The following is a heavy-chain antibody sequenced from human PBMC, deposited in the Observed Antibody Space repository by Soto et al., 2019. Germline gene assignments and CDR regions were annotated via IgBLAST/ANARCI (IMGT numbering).Heavy chain of an antibody. V-gene: IGHV1-69*02. CDR2: IIPILGIA. J-gene: IGHJ6*02. D-gene: IGHD3-10*01. CDR1: GGTFSSYT. Sequence: SVKVSCKASGGTFSSYTISWVRQAPGQGLEWMGRIIPILGIANYAQKFQGRVTITADKSTSTAYMELSSLRSEDTAVYYCARRFRDYYGSGSYFPSYYGMDVWGQGTTVTVSS. CDR3: ARRFRDYYGSGSYFPSYYGMDV.